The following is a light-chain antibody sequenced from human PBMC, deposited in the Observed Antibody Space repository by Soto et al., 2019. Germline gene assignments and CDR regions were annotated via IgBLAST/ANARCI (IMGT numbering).Light chain of an antibody. Sequence: EIVMTQSPATLSVSLGERATLSCRASQSVSSRLAWYQQKPGQAPRLLIYDTSNRATGVPARFSGSGSGTEFTLTISSLQPDDFATYYCQHYNSYSEAFGQGTKVDIK. V-gene: IGKV3D-15*01. CDR2: DTS. CDR3: QHYNSYSEA. CDR1: QSVSSR. J-gene: IGKJ1*01.